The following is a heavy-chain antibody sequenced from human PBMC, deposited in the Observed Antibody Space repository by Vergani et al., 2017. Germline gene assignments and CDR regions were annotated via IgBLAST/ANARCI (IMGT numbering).Heavy chain of an antibody. D-gene: IGHD3-22*01. CDR3: ARSAHDSSGYYGVDYFDY. Sequence: EVQLVESGGGVVRPGGSLRLSCAASGFTFDDYGMSWVRQAPGKGLEWVSGINWNGGSTGYADSVKGRFTISRDNAKNSLYLQMNSLRAEDTALYYCARSAHDSSGYYGVDYFDYWGQGTLVTVSS. J-gene: IGHJ4*02. CDR2: INWNGGST. CDR1: GFTFDDYG. V-gene: IGHV3-20*04.